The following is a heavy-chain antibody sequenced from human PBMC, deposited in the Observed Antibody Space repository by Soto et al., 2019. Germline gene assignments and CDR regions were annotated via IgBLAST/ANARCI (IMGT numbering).Heavy chain of an antibody. J-gene: IGHJ6*02. CDR3: ARDMRDYYDSSANGGMDV. CDR1: GFTVSSNY. CDR2: IWYDGSNK. Sequence: GGSLRLSCAASGFTVSSNYMSWVRQAPGKGLEWVAVIWYDGSNKYYADSVKGRFTISRDNSKNTLYLQMNSLRAEDTAVYYCARDMRDYYDSSANGGMDVWGQGTTVTVSS. D-gene: IGHD3-22*01. V-gene: IGHV3-33*08.